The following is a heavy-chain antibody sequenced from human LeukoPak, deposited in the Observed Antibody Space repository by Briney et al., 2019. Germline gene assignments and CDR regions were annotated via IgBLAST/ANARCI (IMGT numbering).Heavy chain of an antibody. J-gene: IGHJ4*02. V-gene: IGHV3-48*03. Sequence: GGSLRLSCAVSGFTFSNYAMNWVRQAPGKGLEWVSHISSSGSTIYYADSVKGRFTISRDNAKSSLYLQMNSLRAEDTAVYYCARGGSYYEIDYWGQGTLVTVSS. CDR3: ARGGSYYEIDY. CDR1: GFTFSNYA. CDR2: ISSSGSTI. D-gene: IGHD1-26*01.